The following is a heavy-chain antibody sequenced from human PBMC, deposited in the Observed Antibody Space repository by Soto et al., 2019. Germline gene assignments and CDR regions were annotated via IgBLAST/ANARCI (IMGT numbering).Heavy chain of an antibody. CDR2: IYQSGSA. CDR3: ARSHDYAVFDI. J-gene: IGHJ3*02. V-gene: IGHV4-30-2*01. CDR1: GGSINSGYYS. Sequence: QLQLQESGSGLVQPSQTLSLTCVVSGGSINSGYYSWSWIRQPPGKGLEWIGNIYQSGSAFYNPSLKSRVPISVDRPNTHFSRKLSSVTAADTAVYYCARSHDYAVFDIWGQGTMVTVSS. D-gene: IGHD4-17*01.